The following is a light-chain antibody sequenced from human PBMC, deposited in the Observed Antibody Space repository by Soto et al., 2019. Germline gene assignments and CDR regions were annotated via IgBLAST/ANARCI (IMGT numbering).Light chain of an antibody. Sequence: QSALTQPASVSGSPGQSITISCTGTSSDVGGYNYVSWYQQHPGKAPKLMIYDVTDRPSGVSNRFSGSKSGNTASLTISGPEAEDEDYYYCSSYTTSSTEVFGGGTKVTVL. J-gene: IGLJ2*01. CDR2: DVT. CDR3: SSYTTSSTEV. CDR1: SSDVGGYNY. V-gene: IGLV2-14*01.